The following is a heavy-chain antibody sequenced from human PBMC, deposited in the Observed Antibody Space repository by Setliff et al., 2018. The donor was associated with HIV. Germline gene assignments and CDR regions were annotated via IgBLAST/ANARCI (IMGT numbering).Heavy chain of an antibody. D-gene: IGHD1-1*01. CDR2: MNPNSGNT. J-gene: IGHJ4*02. V-gene: IGHV1-8*02. Sequence: GASVKVSCKASGYTFTTYDITWVRQATGQGLEWMGWMNPNSGNTGYSQKFQGRVTMTRNTSTSTAYMELSSLTSEDTAVYYCARPSVRIARNWYNFGYWGQGTLVTVSS. CDR1: GYTFTTYD. CDR3: ARPSVRIARNWYNFGY.